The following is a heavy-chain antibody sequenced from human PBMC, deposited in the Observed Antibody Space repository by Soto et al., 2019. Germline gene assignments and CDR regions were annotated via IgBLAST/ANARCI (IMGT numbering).Heavy chain of an antibody. CDR1: GGSISSGGYY. CDR2: IYYSGRT. D-gene: IGHD6-6*01. J-gene: IGHJ5*02. Sequence: PSETLSLTCTVSGGSISSGGYYWSWIRQHPGKGLEWIGYIYYSGRTYYNPSPHSRVSIAVDTTENQFSLKLTSVTAADTSVYYSARGCFSSSSSWFDPWGRGTLVTVSS. CDR3: ARGCFSSSSSWFDP. V-gene: IGHV4-31*03.